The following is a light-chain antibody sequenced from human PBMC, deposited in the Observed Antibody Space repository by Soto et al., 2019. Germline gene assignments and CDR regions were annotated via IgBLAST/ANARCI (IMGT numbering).Light chain of an antibody. V-gene: IGKV1-39*01. CDR3: QQSHSTPYT. J-gene: IGKJ2*01. CDR1: QNIRNY. Sequence: DIQMTQSPSSLPASVGDTVTITCRASQNIRNYLNWYQQRPGKAPTLLIYAGSTLQGGVPSRFSGSGSGTYFTLTITGLQPEDSATYYCQQSHSTPYTFGQGTRLDNK. CDR2: AGS.